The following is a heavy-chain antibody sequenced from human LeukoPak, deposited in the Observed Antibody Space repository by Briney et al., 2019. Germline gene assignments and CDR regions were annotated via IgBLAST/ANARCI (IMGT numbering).Heavy chain of an antibody. D-gene: IGHD2-15*01. CDR3: TREVYCSGGRCYSTGDGYFDS. J-gene: IGHJ4*02. CDR1: GFTFSSYA. CDR2: ISYDGSTK. V-gene: IGHV3-30*04. Sequence: GGSLRLSCAASGFTFSSYAMHWVRQAPYKGLEWVAVISYDGSTKFYADSVKGRFTISRDNSKNTLYPQMSSLRAEDTAVYYCTREVYCSGGRCYSTGDGYFDSWGQGTLVTVSS.